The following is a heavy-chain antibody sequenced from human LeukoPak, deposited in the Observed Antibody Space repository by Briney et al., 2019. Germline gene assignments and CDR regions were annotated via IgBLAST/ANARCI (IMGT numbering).Heavy chain of an antibody. J-gene: IGHJ6*02. CDR2: IYYSGST. V-gene: IGHV4-39*07. CDR3: AREGFDKTYYYYGMDV. CDR1: GGSISSSSYY. D-gene: IGHD3-16*01. Sequence: SETLSLTCTVSGGSISSSSYYWGWIRQPPGKGLEWIGSIYYSGSTYYNPSLKSRVTISVDTSKNQFSLKLSSVTAADTAVYYCAREGFDKTYYYYGMDVWGQGTTVTVSS.